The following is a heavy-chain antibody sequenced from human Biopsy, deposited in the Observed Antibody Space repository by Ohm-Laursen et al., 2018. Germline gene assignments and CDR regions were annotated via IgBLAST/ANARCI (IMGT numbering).Heavy chain of an antibody. CDR3: VREWEEGDRSGYEEWFDS. J-gene: IGHJ5*01. CDR1: GFTFSNYA. Sequence: SLRLSCAASGFTFSNYAMNWVRQAPGKGLEWVSAITGSGDSGGKTYYADSVKGRFTISRDNAKNSLYLQINSLRAEDTAVYYCVREWEEGDRSGYEEWFDSWGQGTLVTVSS. V-gene: IGHV3-23*01. CDR2: ITGSGDSGGKT. D-gene: IGHD3-22*01.